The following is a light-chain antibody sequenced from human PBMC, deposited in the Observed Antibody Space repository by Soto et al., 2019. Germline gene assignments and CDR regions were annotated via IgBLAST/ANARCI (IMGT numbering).Light chain of an antibody. CDR3: QHYYHLPRK. CDR1: QEISNY. Sequence: DIQMIQSPSSLSASVGDRVTITCQASQEISNYLNWYQQKPGKAPKLLIYDASNLERGVPSRFSGRGSGTDFTFTISSLQPEEFATYYCQHYYHLPRKFGRGTKVESK. J-gene: IGKJ1*01. V-gene: IGKV1-33*01. CDR2: DAS.